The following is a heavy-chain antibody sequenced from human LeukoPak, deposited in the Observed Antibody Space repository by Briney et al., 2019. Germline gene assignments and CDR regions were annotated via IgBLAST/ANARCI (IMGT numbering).Heavy chain of an antibody. CDR2: ISGSGGST. V-gene: IGHV3-23*01. CDR3: AKDLRFVQGDYGSGPGY. D-gene: IGHD4/OR15-4a*01. Sequence: SGGSLRLSCAASGFTFSSYAMSWVRQAPGKGLEWVSAISGSGGSTYYADSVKGRFTISRDNSKNTLYLQMNSLRAEDTAVYYCAKDLRFVQGDYGSGPGYWGQGTLVTVSS. CDR1: GFTFSSYA. J-gene: IGHJ4*02.